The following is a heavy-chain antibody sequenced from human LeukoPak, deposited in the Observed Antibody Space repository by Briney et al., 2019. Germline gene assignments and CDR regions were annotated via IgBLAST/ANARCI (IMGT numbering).Heavy chain of an antibody. CDR1: GFTFSSYG. CDR3: AKEVELPYLDY. D-gene: IGHD1-26*01. Sequence: GGSLRLSCAASGFTFSSYGMHWVRQAPGKGLEWVAVISYDGSNKYYADSVKGRFTISRDNSKNTLYLQMNSLRAEDTAVYYCAKEVELPYLDYWGQGTLVTVSS. CDR2: ISYDGSNK. J-gene: IGHJ4*02. V-gene: IGHV3-30*18.